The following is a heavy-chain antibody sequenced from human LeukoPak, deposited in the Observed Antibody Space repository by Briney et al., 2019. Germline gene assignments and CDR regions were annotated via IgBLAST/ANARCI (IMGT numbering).Heavy chain of an antibody. Sequence: GESLRLSCVASGFTFSRYSMHWVRQAPGKVLEWVAVISYDGSNKYYADSVKGRLTTSRENSKKALYLQMNSLRAEDTAVYYCAKGGSLGDYDYWGVGTLVTVSS. D-gene: IGHD4-17*01. CDR1: GFTFSRYS. J-gene: IGHJ4*02. CDR3: AKGGSLGDYDY. V-gene: IGHV3-30-3*01. CDR2: ISYDGSNK.